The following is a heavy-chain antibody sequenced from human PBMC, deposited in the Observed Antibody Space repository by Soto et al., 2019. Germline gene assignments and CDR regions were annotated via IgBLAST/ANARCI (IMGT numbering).Heavy chain of an antibody. CDR3: AREFLDCSGGSCYSAFDY. V-gene: IGHV3-21*01. J-gene: IGHJ4*02. D-gene: IGHD2-15*01. CDR1: GITFSSYS. CDR2: VSSNNIYI. Sequence: GGSLRLSCAASGITFSSYSMNWVRQAPGKGLEWVSAVSSNNIYINYADSVKGRFTISRDNTKNTLYLQMKSLRAEDTAVYYCAREFLDCSGGSCYSAFDYWGQGTLVTVSS.